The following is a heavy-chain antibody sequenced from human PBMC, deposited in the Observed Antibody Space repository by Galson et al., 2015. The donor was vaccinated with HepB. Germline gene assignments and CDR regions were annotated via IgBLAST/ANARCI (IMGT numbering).Heavy chain of an antibody. CDR1: GYTFTSYY. CDR3: ARDGTFYYYGSGSYSYYYYGMDV. D-gene: IGHD3-10*01. V-gene: IGHV1-46*04. CDR2: INPSGGST. Sequence: SVKVSCKASGYTFTSYYMHWVRQAPGQGPEWMGIINPSGGSTGYAQKLQGRVTMTRDTSTSTVYMELSSLRSEDTAVYYCARDGTFYYYGSGSYSYYYYGMDVWGQGTTVTVSS. J-gene: IGHJ6*02.